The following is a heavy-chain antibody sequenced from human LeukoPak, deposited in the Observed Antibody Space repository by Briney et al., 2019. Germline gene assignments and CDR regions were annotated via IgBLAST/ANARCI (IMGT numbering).Heavy chain of an antibody. CDR1: GGSFSGYY. V-gene: IGHV4-34*01. CDR3: ARRYGGSGSYLIVGDYYFDY. Sequence: PSETLSLTCAVYGGSFSGYYWSWIRQPPGKGLEWIGEINHSGSTNYSPSLKSRVTISVDTSKNQFSLKLSSVTAADTAVYYCARRYGGSGSYLIVGDYYFDYWGQGTLVTVSS. CDR2: INHSGST. J-gene: IGHJ4*02. D-gene: IGHD3-10*01.